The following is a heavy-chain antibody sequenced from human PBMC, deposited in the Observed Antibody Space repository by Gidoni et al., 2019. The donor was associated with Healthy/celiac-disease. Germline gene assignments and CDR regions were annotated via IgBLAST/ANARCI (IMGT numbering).Heavy chain of an antibody. CDR1: GFTFSSYS. Sequence: EVQLVESGGGLVQPGGSLRLSCAASGFTFSSYSMNWVRQAPGKGLEWVSYISSSSSTIYYADSVKGRFTISRDNAKNSLYLQMNSLRDEDTAVYYCARGLVVVAAGGNWFDPWGQGTLVTVSS. CDR2: ISSSSSTI. CDR3: ARGLVVVAAGGNWFDP. D-gene: IGHD2-15*01. J-gene: IGHJ5*02. V-gene: IGHV3-48*02.